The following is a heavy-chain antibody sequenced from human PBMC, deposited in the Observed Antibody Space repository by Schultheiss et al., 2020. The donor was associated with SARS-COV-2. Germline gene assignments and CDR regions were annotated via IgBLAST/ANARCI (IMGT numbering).Heavy chain of an antibody. D-gene: IGHD3-22*01. V-gene: IGHV4-34*01. J-gene: IGHJ4*02. Sequence: SETLSLTCAVYGGSFSGYYWSWIRQPPGKGLEWIGSIYYSGSTYSNPSLKSRVTISVDTSKNQFSLKLSSVTAADTAVYYCARRGYYDSSGYSYYFDYWGQGTLVTVSS. CDR1: GGSFSGYY. CDR3: ARRGYYDSSGYSYYFDY. CDR2: IYYSGST.